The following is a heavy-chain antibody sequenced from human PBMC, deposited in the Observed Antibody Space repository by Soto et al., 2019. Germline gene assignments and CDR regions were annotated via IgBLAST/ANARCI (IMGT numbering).Heavy chain of an antibody. J-gene: IGHJ4*02. CDR1: GYTFTSYA. CDR2: INGGNGNT. D-gene: IGHD2-21*02. CDR3: ARSFVVVTDYDY. Sequence: ASVKVSCKASGYTFTSYAMHWVRQAPGQRLEWMGWINGGNGNTKYSQKFQGRVTITRDTSASTAYMELSSLRSEDTPVYYCARSFVVVTDYDYWGQGTLVTVSS. V-gene: IGHV1-3*01.